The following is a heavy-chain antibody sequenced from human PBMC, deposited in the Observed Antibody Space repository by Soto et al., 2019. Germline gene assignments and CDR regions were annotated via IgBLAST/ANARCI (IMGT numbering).Heavy chain of an antibody. D-gene: IGHD5-18*01. CDR2: IYYSGST. CDR3: ASGYSYGYLFDY. J-gene: IGHJ4*02. V-gene: IGHV4-59*01. Sequence: PXGTLSLTCTVSGGSISSNYWSGMRQPPGKGLEWIGYIYYSGSTNYNPSLKSRVTISVDTSKNQFSLKLSSVTAADTAVYYCASGYSYGYLFDYWGQGTLVTVSS. CDR1: GGSISSNY.